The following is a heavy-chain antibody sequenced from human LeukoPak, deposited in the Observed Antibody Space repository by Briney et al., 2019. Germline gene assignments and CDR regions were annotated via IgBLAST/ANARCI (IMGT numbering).Heavy chain of an antibody. CDR2: ISGSGGST. J-gene: IGHJ5*02. V-gene: IGHV3-23*01. CDR3: AKDRVISSSSEGIWFDP. CDR1: GFTFSSYA. Sequence: GGSLRLSCAASGFTFSSYAMSWVRQAPGKGLEWVSAISGSGGSTYYADSVKGRFTISRDNSKNTLYLQMNSLRAEDTAVYYCAKDRVISSSSEGIWFDPWGQGTLVTVSS. D-gene: IGHD6-6*01.